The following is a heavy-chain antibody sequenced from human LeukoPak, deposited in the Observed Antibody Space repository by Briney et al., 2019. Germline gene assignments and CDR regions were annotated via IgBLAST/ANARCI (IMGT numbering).Heavy chain of an antibody. CDR3: AKTPLKVVVAANPDY. J-gene: IGHJ4*02. V-gene: IGHV3-23*01. Sequence: PGGSLRLSCAASGFTFSSYAMSWVRQAPVKGLEWVSAISGSGGSTYYADSVKGRFTISRDNSKNTLYLQMNSLRAEDTAVYYCAKTPLKVVVAANPDYWGQGTLVTVSS. D-gene: IGHD2-15*01. CDR1: GFTFSSYA. CDR2: ISGSGGST.